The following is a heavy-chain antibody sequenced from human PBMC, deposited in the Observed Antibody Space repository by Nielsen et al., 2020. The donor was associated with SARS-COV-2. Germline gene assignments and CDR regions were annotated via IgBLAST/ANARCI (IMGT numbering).Heavy chain of an antibody. V-gene: IGHV3-69-1*01. D-gene: IGHD2-2*01. Sequence: VRQAPGKGLEWVSSIYYSSAIYCADSAKGRFTISRDNSKNTQDLQMNGLRAEDTAVYYCARGRTKEYCSSTSCYFHLGYWGQGTLVTVSS. CDR2: IYYSSAI. J-gene: IGHJ4*02. CDR3: ARGRTKEYCSSTSCYFHLGY.